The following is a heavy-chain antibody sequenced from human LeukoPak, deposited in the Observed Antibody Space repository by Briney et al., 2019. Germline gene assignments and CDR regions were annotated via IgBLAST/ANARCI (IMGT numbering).Heavy chain of an antibody. Sequence: SETLSLTCTVSGGSISSSSYYWGWIRQPPGKGLEWIGSIYYSGSTYYNPSLKSRVTISVDTSKNQFSLKLSSVTAADTAVYYCAREIVVVPAVGGNYYYMDVWGKGTTVTISS. CDR2: IYYSGST. V-gene: IGHV4-39*07. CDR1: GGSISSSSYY. CDR3: AREIVVVPAVGGNYYYMDV. J-gene: IGHJ6*03. D-gene: IGHD2-2*01.